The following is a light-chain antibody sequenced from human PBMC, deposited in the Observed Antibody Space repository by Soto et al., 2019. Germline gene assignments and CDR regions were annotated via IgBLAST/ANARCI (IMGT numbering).Light chain of an antibody. J-gene: IGKJ2*01. Sequence: DIQMTQSPSSLSASVGDRVTITCRASQVIGNYLAWYQQKPGKVPKLLIYGAYTLQSGVPSRFSGSGSGTDFTLTISSLQPEDVATYYCQQSFITPHTLGQGTKVDIK. CDR3: QQSFITPHT. CDR1: QVIGNY. CDR2: GAY. V-gene: IGKV1-27*01.